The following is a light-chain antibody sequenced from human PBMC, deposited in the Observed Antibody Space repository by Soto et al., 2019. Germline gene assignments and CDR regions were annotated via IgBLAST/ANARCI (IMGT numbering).Light chain of an antibody. CDR3: QQSYRTLWT. J-gene: IGKJ1*01. V-gene: IGKV1-39*01. CDR2: AAS. CDR1: QSISSY. Sequence: DIQMTQSPSSLSASVGDRVTITCRASQSISSYLNWYQQKPGKAPKLLIYAASSLQSGVPSRFSGSGSGTDFTLTISSLQPEDFATYDCQQSYRTLWTFGQGTKVEIK.